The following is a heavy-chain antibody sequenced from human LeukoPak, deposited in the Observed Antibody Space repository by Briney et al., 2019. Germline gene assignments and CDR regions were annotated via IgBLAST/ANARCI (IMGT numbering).Heavy chain of an antibody. J-gene: IGHJ4*02. CDR1: GYTFISYY. CDR3: ARHSLIGTTPFDY. CDR2: INPSSGNT. D-gene: IGHD1-20*01. V-gene: IGHV1-46*01. Sequence: ASVKVSCTASGYTFISYYIHWVRQAPGQGLEWMGLINPSSGNTPYAQQFRGRVTMTRDTSTSTVYMELSSLRSEDTAVYYCARHSLIGTTPFDYWGQGTLVTVPS.